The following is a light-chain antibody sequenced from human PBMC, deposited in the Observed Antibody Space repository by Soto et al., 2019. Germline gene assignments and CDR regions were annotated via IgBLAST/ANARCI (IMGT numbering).Light chain of an antibody. CDR2: KAS. V-gene: IGKV1-5*03. J-gene: IGKJ2*01. Sequence: DIQMTQSPSTLSGSVGDRVTITCRASQTISSWLAWYQQKPGKAPKLLIYKASTLKSGVPSRFSGSGSGTEFTLTISRLGPEDLAVYFCQQYVSSPYTFXQGTKVDIK. CDR1: QTISSW. CDR3: QQYVSSPYT.